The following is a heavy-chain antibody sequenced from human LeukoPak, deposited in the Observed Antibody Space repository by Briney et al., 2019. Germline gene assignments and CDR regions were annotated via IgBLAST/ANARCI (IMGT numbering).Heavy chain of an antibody. CDR1: GLTVSSTY. J-gene: IGHJ4*02. CDR2: IYSGGST. V-gene: IGHV3-66*01. Sequence: GGSLRLSCAASGLTVSSTYMSWVRQTPGEGLEWVSVIYSGGSTYYADSVKGRFTISRDNSKNTLYLQMNSLRAEDTAVCYCARDLLEWYFDYWGQGTLVTVSS. D-gene: IGHD3-3*01. CDR3: ARDLLEWYFDY.